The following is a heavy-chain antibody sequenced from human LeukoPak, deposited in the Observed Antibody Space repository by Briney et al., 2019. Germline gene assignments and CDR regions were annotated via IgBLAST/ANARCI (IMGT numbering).Heavy chain of an antibody. CDR2: ISSDGSNK. CDR3: AREKVATPDYYYYGMDV. J-gene: IGHJ6*02. D-gene: IGHD5-12*01. Sequence: GGSLRLSCAASGFTFSSYAMHWVRQAPGKGLEWVAVISSDGSNKYYADSVKGRFTISRDNSKNTPYLQMNSLRAEDTAVYYCAREKVATPDYYYYGMDVWGQGTTVTVSS. V-gene: IGHV3-30-3*01. CDR1: GFTFSSYA.